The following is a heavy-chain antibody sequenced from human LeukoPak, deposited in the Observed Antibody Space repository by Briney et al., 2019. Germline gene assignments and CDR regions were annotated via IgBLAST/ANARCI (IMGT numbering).Heavy chain of an antibody. CDR2: ITDGGGNT. D-gene: IGHD2-8*01. J-gene: IGHJ4*02. CDR1: GFTFSTYA. Sequence: GGSLRLSCTASGFTFSTYAMSWVRQAAGKGLEWVSAITDGGGNTYYAAPVKGRFTISRDNSKNTLYLQMNSLRAEDTAAYYCARAGHCTNGICYTADFDYWGQGTLVTVSS. CDR3: ARAGHCTNGICYTADFDY. V-gene: IGHV3-23*01.